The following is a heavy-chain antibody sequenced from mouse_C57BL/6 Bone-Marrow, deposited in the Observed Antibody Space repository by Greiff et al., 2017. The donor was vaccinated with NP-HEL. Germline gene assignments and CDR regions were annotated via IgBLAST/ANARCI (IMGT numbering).Heavy chain of an antibody. V-gene: IGHV5-6*01. D-gene: IGHD4-1*01. CDR3: AINNWDGFAY. Sequence: EVKLMESGGDLVKPGGSLKLSCAASGFTFSSYGMSWVRQTPDKRLEWVATISSGGSYTYYPDSVKGRFTISRDNAKNTLYLQMSSLKSEDTAMYYCAINNWDGFAYWGQGTLVTGSA. CDR2: ISSGGSYT. CDR1: GFTFSSYG. J-gene: IGHJ3*01.